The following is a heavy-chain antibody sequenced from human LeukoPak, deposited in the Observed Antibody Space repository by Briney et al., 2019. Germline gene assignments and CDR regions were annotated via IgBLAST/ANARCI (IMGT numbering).Heavy chain of an antibody. D-gene: IGHD3-3*01. CDR1: GFTFSSHA. V-gene: IGHV3-23*01. CDR3: AKDKYNFWSGSNYYYMDV. CDR2: ISGGGGST. J-gene: IGHJ6*03. Sequence: GGSLRLSCAASGFTFSSHAMSWVRQAPGKGLEWVSAISGGGGSTYYADSVKGRFTISRDNSKNTLYLQMKSLRAEDTAVYYCAKDKYNFWSGSNYYYMDVWGKGTTVTVSS.